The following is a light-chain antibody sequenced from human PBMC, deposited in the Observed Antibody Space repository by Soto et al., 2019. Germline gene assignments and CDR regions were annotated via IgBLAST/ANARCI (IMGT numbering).Light chain of an antibody. J-gene: IGLJ1*01. Sequence: QSVLTQPASVSGSPGQSITISCTGTSSDVGGYNYVSWYQHHPGKAPKLMIYDVSNRPSGVSNRFSGSKSGNTASLTISGLQPEDEADYHCSSSTTSYTRQIVFGTGTKVTVL. CDR3: SSSTTSYTRQIV. CDR1: SSDVGGYNY. V-gene: IGLV2-14*03. CDR2: DVS.